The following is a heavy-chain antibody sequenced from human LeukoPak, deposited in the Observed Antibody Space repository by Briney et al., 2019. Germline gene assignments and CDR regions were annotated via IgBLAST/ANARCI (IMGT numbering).Heavy chain of an antibody. J-gene: IGHJ4*02. CDR2: ISGSGDTT. CDR3: AREYGSGSYYPQYYFDY. V-gene: IGHV3-23*01. Sequence: GGSLRLSCAASGFTFSTYAMNWVRQAPGKGLEWVSTISGSGDTTYYADSVKGRFTISRDNSKNTLYLQMNSLRAEDTAVYYCAREYGSGSYYPQYYFDYWGQGTLVTVSS. CDR1: GFTFSTYA. D-gene: IGHD3-10*01.